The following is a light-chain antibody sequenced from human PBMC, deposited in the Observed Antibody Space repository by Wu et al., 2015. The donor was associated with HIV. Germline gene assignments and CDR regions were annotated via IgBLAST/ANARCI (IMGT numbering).Light chain of an antibody. Sequence: QMTQSPSSVYASVGDRVTITCRATQGTSSWVAWYQQKPGQAPKLLIYGVSSLHSGVPSRFSGSGSGTDFTLTINSLQPEDFATYYCQEANSFHLFTFGPGTKVHVK. CDR3: QEANSFHLFT. J-gene: IGKJ3*01. CDR2: GVS. CDR1: QGTSSW. V-gene: IGKV1-12*02.